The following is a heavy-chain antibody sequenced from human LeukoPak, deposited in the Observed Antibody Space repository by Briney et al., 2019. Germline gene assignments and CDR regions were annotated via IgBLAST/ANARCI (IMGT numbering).Heavy chain of an antibody. J-gene: IGHJ4*02. CDR2: IYYSGST. Sequence: SETLSLTCTVSVGSISSYYWSWIRQPPGKGLEWIGYIYYSGSTNYNPSLKSRVTISVDTSKNQFSLKLSSVTAADTAVYYCARRPESPITGFDFWGQGALVAVSS. CDR3: ARRPESPITGFDF. D-gene: IGHD1-14*01. CDR1: VGSISSYY. V-gene: IGHV4-59*08.